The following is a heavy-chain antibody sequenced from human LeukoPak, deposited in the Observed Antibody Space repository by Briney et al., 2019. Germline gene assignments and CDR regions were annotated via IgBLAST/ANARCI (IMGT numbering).Heavy chain of an antibody. Sequence: GGSLRLSCAASGFTFSGYWMHWVRQAPGKGLVWVSRINTDGSSTTYADSVKGRFTISRDNAKNTLYLQMNSLRAEDTAVYYCARVIAAAGLDYWGQGTLVTVSS. CDR3: ARVIAAAGLDY. J-gene: IGHJ4*02. V-gene: IGHV3-74*01. CDR2: INTDGSST. D-gene: IGHD6-13*01. CDR1: GFTFSGYW.